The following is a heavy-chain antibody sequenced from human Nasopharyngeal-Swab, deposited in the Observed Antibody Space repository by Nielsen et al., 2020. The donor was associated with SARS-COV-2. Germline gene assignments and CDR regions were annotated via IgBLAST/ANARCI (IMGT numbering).Heavy chain of an antibody. V-gene: IGHV4-59*01. CDR2: IYYSGSI. J-gene: IGHJ6*02. CDR1: GGSISSYY. CDR3: ARVYSTTAHYYYGMDV. Sequence: SETLSLTCTVSGGSISSYYWSWIRQPPGKGLEWIGYIYYSGSINYNPSLKSRVTISVDTSKNQFSLKLSSVTAADTAVYYCARVYSTTAHYYYGMDVWGQGTTVTVSS. D-gene: IGHD2-2*01.